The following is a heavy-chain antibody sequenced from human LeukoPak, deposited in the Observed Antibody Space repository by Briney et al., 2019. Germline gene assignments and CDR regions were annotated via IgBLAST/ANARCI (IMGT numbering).Heavy chain of an antibody. CDR1: GFTFRNYA. V-gene: IGHV3-23*01. CDR3: AKDKEVLTVD. Sequence: GGSLRLSCAASGFTFRNYAMSWVRQAPGKGLEWVSAISVSGGSTYYADSVKGRFTISRDNSKNTLYLQMNSLRAEDTAVYYCAKDKEVLTVDWGQGTLVTVSS. J-gene: IGHJ4*02. D-gene: IGHD3-10*01. CDR2: ISVSGGST.